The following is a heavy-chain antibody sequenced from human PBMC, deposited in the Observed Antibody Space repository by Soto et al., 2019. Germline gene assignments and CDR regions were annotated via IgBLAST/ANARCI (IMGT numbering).Heavy chain of an antibody. CDR1: VFTVSSNY. CDR3: ATAKLLLPWLFDY. D-gene: IGHD2-15*01. J-gene: IGHJ4*02. CDR2: IYSGGST. Sequence: GGSLRLSCAASVFTVSSNYMSWVRQAPGKGLEWVSVIYSGGSTYYADSVKGRFIISRDDSKNTLFLQMNSLRAEDTAVYYCATAKLLLPWLFDYWGQGTLVTVSS. V-gene: IGHV3-66*01.